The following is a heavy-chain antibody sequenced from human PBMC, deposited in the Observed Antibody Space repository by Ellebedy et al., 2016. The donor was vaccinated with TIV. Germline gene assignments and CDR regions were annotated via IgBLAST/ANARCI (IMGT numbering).Heavy chain of an antibody. J-gene: IGHJ6*02. Sequence: SVKVSXXASGGTFSSYAISWVRQAPGQGLEWMGGIIPIFGTANYAQKFQGRVTITADESTSTAYMELSSLRSEDTAVYYCARDTVSYYYYGMDVWGQGTTVTVSS. CDR2: IIPIFGTA. V-gene: IGHV1-69*13. CDR1: GGTFSSYA. CDR3: ARDTVSYYYYGMDV. D-gene: IGHD2-8*01.